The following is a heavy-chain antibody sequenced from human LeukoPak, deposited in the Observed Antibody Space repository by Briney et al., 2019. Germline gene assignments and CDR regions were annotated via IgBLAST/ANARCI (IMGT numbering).Heavy chain of an antibody. J-gene: IGHJ4*02. CDR1: GGSISTSNYY. Sequence: PSETLSLTCTVSGGSISTSNYYWGWVRQPPGKGLEWIGNIFYSGSTYYNPSLKSRVTISVDTSKNQFSLKLSSVTAADTAVYYCARRAGAYSHPYDYWGQGTLVTVSS. V-gene: IGHV4-39*07. D-gene: IGHD4/OR15-4a*01. CDR3: ARRAGAYSHPYDY. CDR2: IFYSGST.